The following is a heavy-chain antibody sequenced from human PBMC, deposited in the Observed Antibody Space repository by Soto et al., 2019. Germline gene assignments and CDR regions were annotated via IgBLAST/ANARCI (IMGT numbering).Heavy chain of an antibody. D-gene: IGHD2-15*01. Sequence: AALKVSCKTSEYTFTVYYMHWVRHAPGQGFEWVGGINPRSGGTKYVPKFQGRVTVTRDTSTSTAYMELNRLTSDDTAVYYCASEDCRNTNCLKGFDYWGQGTLVTVSS. CDR3: ASEDCRNTNCLKGFDY. J-gene: IGHJ4*02. V-gene: IGHV1-2*02. CDR2: INPRSGGT. CDR1: EYTFTVYY.